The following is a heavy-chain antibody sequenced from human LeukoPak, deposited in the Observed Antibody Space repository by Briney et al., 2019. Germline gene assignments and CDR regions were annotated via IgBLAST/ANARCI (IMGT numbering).Heavy chain of an antibody. Sequence: SGRSPRPSCAASGFTVSSNYISWVRQAPGKGLEWVSAIYSGGRTYYADSVKGRFTHSRDNSKNTLYLQMNSLRAEDTAVYYCARESQGDCSGGSCYSYGMDVWGKGTTVTVSS. V-gene: IGHV3-53*01. D-gene: IGHD2-15*01. CDR2: IYSGGRT. CDR1: GFTVSSNY. CDR3: ARESQGDCSGGSCYSYGMDV. J-gene: IGHJ6*04.